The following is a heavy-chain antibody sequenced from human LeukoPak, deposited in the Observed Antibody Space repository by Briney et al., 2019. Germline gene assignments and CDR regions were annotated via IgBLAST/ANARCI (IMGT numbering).Heavy chain of an antibody. CDR2: TSSSGSNI. V-gene: IGHV3-48*03. CDR1: GFPFSSYW. CDR3: AREDDSRGYNFDY. J-gene: IGHJ4*02. D-gene: IGHD3-22*01. Sequence: GGSLRLSCAASGFPFSSYWMSWVRQAPGKGREWVSYTSSSGSNIYHADSVRGRFTISRDNAKNSLYLQMHSLRAEDTAVYYCAREDDSRGYNFDYWGQGTLVTVSS.